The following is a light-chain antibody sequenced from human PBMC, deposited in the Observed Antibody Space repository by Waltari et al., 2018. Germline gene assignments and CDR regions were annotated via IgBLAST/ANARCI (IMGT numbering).Light chain of an antibody. CDR3: QQYYSIPYT. CDR1: HNILYTSNTKYY. J-gene: IGKJ2*01. CDR2: WAS. V-gene: IGKV4-1*01. Sequence: DIVMTQSPDSLAVYLGERATFNCKSSHNILYTSNTKYYFAWYQQKPGQPPRLLIYWASTRESGVPDRFSGSGSGTDFTLTISSLQAEDVAVYYCQQYYSIPYTFGQGTKLEI.